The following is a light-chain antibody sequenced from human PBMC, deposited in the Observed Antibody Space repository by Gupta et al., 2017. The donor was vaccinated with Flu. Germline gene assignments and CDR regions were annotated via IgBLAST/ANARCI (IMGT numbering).Light chain of an antibody. J-gene: IGLJ2*01. CDR2: LNSNGSH. Sequence: QLVLTQSPPAPASLGASLKLTCTLSSGHTNYAIAWHLQQPEKGPRYLMKLNSNGSHTKGDGIPDRFSGSSSGTERYLTISSLQSEDEADYYCQTWGTGRQGVFGGGTKLTVL. CDR3: QTWGTGRQGV. V-gene: IGLV4-69*01. CDR1: SGHTNYA.